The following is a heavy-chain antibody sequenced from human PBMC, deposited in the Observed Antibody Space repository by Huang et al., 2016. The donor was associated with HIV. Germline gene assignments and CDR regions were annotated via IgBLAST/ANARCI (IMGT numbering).Heavy chain of an antibody. CDR1: GYTVSELS. J-gene: IGHJ3*02. CDR3: ATSTPDVGAGVLRSAFDI. CDR2: CDPEEGET. D-gene: IGHD2-15*01. V-gene: IGHV1-24*01. Sequence: QVQLVESGAELKKPGASVRVSCKVSGYTVSELSLHWVRQAPEKGLEWMGGCDPEEGETIYAQRLQGSVTMTEDTSTDTAYMERSSLRPEDTAVYYCATSTPDVGAGVLRSAFDIWGQGTMVTVSS.